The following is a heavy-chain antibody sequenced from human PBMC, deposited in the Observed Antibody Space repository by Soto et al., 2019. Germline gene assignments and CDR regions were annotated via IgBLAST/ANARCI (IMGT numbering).Heavy chain of an antibody. J-gene: IGHJ6*02. CDR2: INPNSGGT. V-gene: IGHV1-2*02. Sequence: ASVQVSCKASGYTFTGYYMHWVRQAPGQGLEWMGWINPNSGGTNYAQKFQGRVTMTRDTSISTAYMELSRLRSDDTAVYYCASPSTGYYYYGMDVWGQGTTVTVS. CDR3: ASPSTGYYYYGMDV. CDR1: GYTFTGYY.